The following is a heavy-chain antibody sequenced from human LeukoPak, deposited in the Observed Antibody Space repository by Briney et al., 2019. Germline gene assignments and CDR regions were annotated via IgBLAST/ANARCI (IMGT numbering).Heavy chain of an antibody. CDR2: INPSGGSA. D-gene: IGHD6-19*01. CDR1: GYTFTSYY. V-gene: IGHV1-46*01. Sequence: ASVKVSCKASGYTFTSYYMHWVRQAPGQGLEWMGIINPSGGSASYAQKFQGRITMTRDTSTTTVYMELSSLRSEDTAVYYCAPQGVSYSSGDEEKYFQHWGQGTLVTVSS. J-gene: IGHJ1*01. CDR3: APQGVSYSSGDEEKYFQH.